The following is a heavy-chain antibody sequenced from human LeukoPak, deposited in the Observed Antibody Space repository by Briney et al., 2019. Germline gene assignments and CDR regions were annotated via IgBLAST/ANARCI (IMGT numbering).Heavy chain of an antibody. Sequence: ASVKVSCKASGYTFTSYGISWVRQAPGQWLEWMGWISAYNGNTNYAQKLQGRVTMTTDTSTSTAYMELRSLRSDDTAVYYCARDSMVGVFDYYYYYMDVWGKGTTVTVSS. CDR3: ARDSMVGVFDYYYYYMDV. V-gene: IGHV1-18*01. J-gene: IGHJ6*03. D-gene: IGHD4/OR15-4a*01. CDR1: GYTFTSYG. CDR2: ISAYNGNT.